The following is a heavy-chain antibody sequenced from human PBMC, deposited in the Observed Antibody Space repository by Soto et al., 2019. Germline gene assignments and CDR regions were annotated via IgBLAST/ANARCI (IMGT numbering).Heavy chain of an antibody. CDR1: GDSVTSGSYY. V-gene: IGHV4-61*03. J-gene: IGHJ6*02. CDR3: AREWGLLPYYVMNV. CDR2: ISYTGRT. Sequence: SETLSLTCIVSGDSVTSGSYYWTWLRQPPGKGLEWIGYISYTGRTKYNPSLQSRVTISVDTSKNDFSLNLSSVTAADTAVYFCAREWGLLPYYVMNVWGHGTAVTAP. D-gene: IGHD7-27*01.